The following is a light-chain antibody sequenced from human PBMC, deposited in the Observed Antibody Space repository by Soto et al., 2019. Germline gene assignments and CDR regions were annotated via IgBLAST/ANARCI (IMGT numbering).Light chain of an antibody. CDR3: QQYDKWPLT. CDR2: DAS. V-gene: IGKV3-15*01. Sequence: EIVLTQSPATLSLSPGERATLSCRASQSVSSYLAWYQQKPGQAPRLLIYDASNRATDIPATFSGSGSGTEFTLTISSLQSEDFVVYYCQQYDKWPLTFGGGTKV. CDR1: QSVSSY. J-gene: IGKJ4*01.